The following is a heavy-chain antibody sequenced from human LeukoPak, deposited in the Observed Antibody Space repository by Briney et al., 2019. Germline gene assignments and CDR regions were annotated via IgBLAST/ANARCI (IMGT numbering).Heavy chain of an antibody. CDR2: IWYDGSNK. CDR1: GFTFSSYG. Sequence: GRSLRLSCAASGFTFSSYGMHWVRQAPGKGLEWVAVIWYDGSNKYYADSVKGRFTISRDNSKNTLYLQMNSLRAEDTAVYYCAKDLPQYSSSSLGYWGQGTLVTVSS. V-gene: IGHV3-33*06. D-gene: IGHD6-6*01. J-gene: IGHJ4*02. CDR3: AKDLPQYSSSSLGY.